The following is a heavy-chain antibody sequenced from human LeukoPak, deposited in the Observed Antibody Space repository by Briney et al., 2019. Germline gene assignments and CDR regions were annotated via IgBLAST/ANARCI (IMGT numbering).Heavy chain of an antibody. D-gene: IGHD3-3*01. CDR3: AKDYDFWSGYLPPDFQH. CDR1: GFTFSSYS. J-gene: IGHJ1*01. CDR2: IRYDGSNK. V-gene: IGHV3-30*02. Sequence: GGSLRLSCAASGFTFSSYSMNWVRQAPGKGLEWVAFIRYDGSNKYYADSVKGRFTISRDNSKNTLYLQMNSLRAEDTAVYYCAKDYDFWSGYLPPDFQHWGQGTLVTVSS.